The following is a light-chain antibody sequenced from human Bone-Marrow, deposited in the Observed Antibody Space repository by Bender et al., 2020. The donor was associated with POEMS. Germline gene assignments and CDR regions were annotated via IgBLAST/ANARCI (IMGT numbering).Light chain of an antibody. Sequence: QSVLPQPPSVSGAPGQRVTVSCTGSSSNIGAYYDVHWYQQLPGIAPKLLIYGNNNRPSGVPDRFSGSNSGNTATLTISRALAGDEADYYCQVWDSGTVFGGGTKLTVL. CDR1: SSNIGAYYD. J-gene: IGLJ2*01. V-gene: IGLV1-40*01. CDR3: QVWDSGTV. CDR2: GNN.